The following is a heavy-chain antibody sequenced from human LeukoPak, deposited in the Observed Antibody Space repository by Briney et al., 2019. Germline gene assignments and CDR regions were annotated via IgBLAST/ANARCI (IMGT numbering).Heavy chain of an antibody. CDR3: AKVARYCSSTSCFLPDAFDI. D-gene: IGHD2-2*01. Sequence: PGGSLRLSCAASGFTFSSYGMHWVRQAPGKGLEWVAVISYDGSNKYYADSVKGRFTISRDNSKNTLYLQMNSLRAEDTAVYYCAKVARYCSSTSCFLPDAFDIWGQGTMVTVSS. CDR1: GFTFSSYG. V-gene: IGHV3-30*18. J-gene: IGHJ3*02. CDR2: ISYDGSNK.